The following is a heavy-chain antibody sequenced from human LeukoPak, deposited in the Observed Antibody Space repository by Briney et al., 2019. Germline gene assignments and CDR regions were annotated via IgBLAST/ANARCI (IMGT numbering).Heavy chain of an antibody. CDR1: GGTFSSYA. D-gene: IGHD2-2*01. V-gene: IGHV1-69*13. J-gene: IGHJ4*02. CDR3: ALSQSRSFDY. Sequence: SVKVYCKASGGTFSSYAMSWVRQAPGQGFEWMGGIIPIFGTANYAQKFQGRVTITADESTSTAYMELSSLRSEDTAVYYCALSQSRSFDYWGQGTLVTVSS. CDR2: IIPIFGTA.